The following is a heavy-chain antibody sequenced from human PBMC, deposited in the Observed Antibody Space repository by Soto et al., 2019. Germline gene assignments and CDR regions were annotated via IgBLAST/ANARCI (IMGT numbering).Heavy chain of an antibody. D-gene: IGHD1-26*01. J-gene: IGHJ5*02. Sequence: INPHGGSTAYAQKFKGRVTLTRDTSASTVYMEVSSLTSEDTAMYYCARSSGGNFGIIIEGTNWFAPWGQGTLVTVSS. CDR3: ARSSGGNFGIIIEGTNWFAP. V-gene: IGHV1-46*01. CDR2: INPHGGST.